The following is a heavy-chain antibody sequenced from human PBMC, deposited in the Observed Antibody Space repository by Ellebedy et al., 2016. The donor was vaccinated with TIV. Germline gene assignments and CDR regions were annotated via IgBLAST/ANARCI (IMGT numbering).Heavy chain of an antibody. CDR1: GGSFSGYY. D-gene: IGHD6-13*01. CDR3: ARGPSPGIAAAGTDY. J-gene: IGHJ4*02. V-gene: IGHV4-34*01. Sequence: SETLSLTXAVYGGSFSGYYWSWIRQPPGKGLEWIGEINHSGSTNYNPSLKSRVTISVDTSKNQFSLKLSSVTAADTAVYYCARGPSPGIAAAGTDYWGRGTLVTVSS. CDR2: INHSGST.